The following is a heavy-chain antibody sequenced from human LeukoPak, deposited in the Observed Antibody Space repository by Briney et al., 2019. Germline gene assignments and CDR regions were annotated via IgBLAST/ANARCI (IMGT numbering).Heavy chain of an antibody. V-gene: IGHV4-34*01. J-gene: IGHJ4*02. Sequence: SENLSLTCAVYGGSFSGYYWSWIRQPPGKGLEWIGEINHSGSTNYNPSLKSRVTISVDTSKNQFSLKLSSVTAADTAVYYCARGGRITMVRGFNYWGQGTLVTVSS. CDR2: INHSGST. CDR3: ARGGRITMVRGFNY. CDR1: GGSFSGYY. D-gene: IGHD3-10*01.